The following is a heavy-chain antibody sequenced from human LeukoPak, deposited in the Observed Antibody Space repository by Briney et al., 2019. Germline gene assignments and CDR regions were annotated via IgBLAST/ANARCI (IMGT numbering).Heavy chain of an antibody. CDR3: ARQLGIPGWFDP. CDR2: IYYSGST. V-gene: IGHV4-39*01. CDR1: GGSISSSSYY. Sequence: SETLSLTCTVSGGSISSSSYYWGWIRQPPGKGLEWIGSIYYSGSTHYNPSLKSRVTISVDTSKNQFSLKLSSVSAADTTVYYCARQLGIPGWFDPWGQGTLVTVSS. J-gene: IGHJ5*02. D-gene: IGHD7-27*01.